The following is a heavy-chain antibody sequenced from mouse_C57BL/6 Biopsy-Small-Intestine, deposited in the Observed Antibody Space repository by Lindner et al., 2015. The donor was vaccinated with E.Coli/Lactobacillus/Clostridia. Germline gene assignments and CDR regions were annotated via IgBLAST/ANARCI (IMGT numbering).Heavy chain of an antibody. J-gene: IGHJ4*01. Sequence: SVKVSCKASGYTFTAYYIHWVRQAPGQGLEWMGWINPYSSRTNYALNFQGRVTMTSDTSVTTAYVELSGLRSDDTALYYCARGRVSYSDFGAGDYWGQGSLVTVSS. V-gene: IGHV1-84*02. CDR1: GYTFTAYY. D-gene: IGHD2-13*01. CDR2: INPYSSRT. CDR3: ARGRVSYSDFGAGDY.